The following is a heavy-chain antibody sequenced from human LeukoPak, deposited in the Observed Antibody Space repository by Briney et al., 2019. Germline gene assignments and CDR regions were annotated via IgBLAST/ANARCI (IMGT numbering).Heavy chain of an antibody. CDR3: ARGKAYSSGWSEEFDY. Sequence: PGGSLRLSCAASGFTFSSYDMHWVRQATGKGLEWVSAIGTAGDTYYPGSVKGRFTISRENAKNSLYLQMNSLRAGDTAVCYCARGKAYSSGWSEEFDYWGQGTLVTVSS. V-gene: IGHV3-13*01. J-gene: IGHJ4*02. D-gene: IGHD6-19*01. CDR1: GFTFSSYD. CDR2: IGTAGDT.